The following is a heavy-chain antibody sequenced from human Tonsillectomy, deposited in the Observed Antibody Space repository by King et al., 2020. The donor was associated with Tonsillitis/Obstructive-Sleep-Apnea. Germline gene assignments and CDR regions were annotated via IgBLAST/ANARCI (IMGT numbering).Heavy chain of an antibody. Sequence: QLQESGPGLVKPSETLSLTCSVSGGSVRSVHYFWNWIRQPPGKGLEWLGYIYDSGRTDYNPSLKRRVTLSMDMSKNLFSLKVRSMTAADTAIYYCARAGRRDGYNGIDYWGQGTLVTVSS. CDR3: ARAGRRDGYNGIDY. CDR1: GGSVRSVHYF. J-gene: IGHJ4*02. D-gene: IGHD5-24*01. V-gene: IGHV4-61*03. CDR2: IYDSGRT.